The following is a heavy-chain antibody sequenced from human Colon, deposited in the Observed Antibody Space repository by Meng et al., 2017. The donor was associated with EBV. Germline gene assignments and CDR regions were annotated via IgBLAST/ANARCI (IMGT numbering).Heavy chain of an antibody. CDR2: IIHGGSP. J-gene: IGHJ4*02. CDR1: GGSLRGAY. D-gene: IGHD2-8*02. Sequence: QGKLQQWGEGLLKPSETLSLTCAVNGGSLRGAYLNWFRQPPGKGLEWIGEIIHGGSPSYNPSLKSRVTISIDTSKNQLSLMLSSVTAADTAVYYCARRPTGIDYWGQGTLVTVSS. CDR3: ARRPTGIDY. V-gene: IGHV4-34*12.